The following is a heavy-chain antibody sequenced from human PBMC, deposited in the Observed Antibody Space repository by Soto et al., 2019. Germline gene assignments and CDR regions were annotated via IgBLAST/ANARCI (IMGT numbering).Heavy chain of an antibody. CDR3: ARHRAVAGTYYYDGMYG. J-gene: IGHJ6*02. CDR1: GYSFTSYW. Sequence: GESLRISCKGSGYSFTSYWIGWLRQMPGKGLEWMGIIYPGDSDTRYSPSFQGQVTISADKSISNAYLQWSSLKASDTAMYYCARHRAVAGTYYYDGMYGCGQGTTVPV. CDR2: IYPGDSDT. V-gene: IGHV5-51*01. D-gene: IGHD6-19*01.